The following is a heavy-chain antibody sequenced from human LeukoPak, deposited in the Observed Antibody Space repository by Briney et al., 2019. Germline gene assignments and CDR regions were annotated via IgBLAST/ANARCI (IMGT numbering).Heavy chain of an antibody. CDR2: IKHDGSEK. V-gene: IGHV3-7*01. Sequence: GGSLRLSCAASAFTFSTYWMSWVRQAPGKGLEWVANIKHDGSEKYYVDSVKGRFTISRDNAKNSLYLQMNSLRAEDTAVYYSASDWGPGHPELWSGGDFDYWGQGTMVTVSS. J-gene: IGHJ4*02. CDR3: ASDWGPGHPELWSGGDFDY. CDR1: AFTFSTYW. D-gene: IGHD3-3*01.